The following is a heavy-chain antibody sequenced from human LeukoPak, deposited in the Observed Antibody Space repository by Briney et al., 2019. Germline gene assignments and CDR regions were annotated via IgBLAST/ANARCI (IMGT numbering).Heavy chain of an antibody. CDR2: ISAYNGNT. Sequence: ASVKVSCKASGYTFTSYGISWVRQAPGQGLEWMGWISAYNGNTNYAQKLQGSVTMTTDTSTSTASMELRSLRSDDTAVYYCARDIAAPSDPYYYYGMDVWGQGTTVTVAS. CDR3: ARDIAAPSDPYYYYGMDV. V-gene: IGHV1-18*01. CDR1: GYTFTSYG. J-gene: IGHJ6*02. D-gene: IGHD6-13*01.